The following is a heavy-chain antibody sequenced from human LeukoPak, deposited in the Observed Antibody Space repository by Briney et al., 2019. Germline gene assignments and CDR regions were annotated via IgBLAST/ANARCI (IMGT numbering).Heavy chain of an antibody. D-gene: IGHD3-16*01. J-gene: IGHJ4*02. V-gene: IGHV1-2*02. Sequence: GSVEVSCKASGYTFTGYYMHWVRQAPGQGLEWMGWINPNSGGTNYAQKFQGRVTMTRDTSISTAYMELSRLRSDDTAVYYCARDPDDYVWGSTDYWGQGTLVTVSS. CDR1: GYTFTGYY. CDR3: ARDPDDYVWGSTDY. CDR2: INPNSGGT.